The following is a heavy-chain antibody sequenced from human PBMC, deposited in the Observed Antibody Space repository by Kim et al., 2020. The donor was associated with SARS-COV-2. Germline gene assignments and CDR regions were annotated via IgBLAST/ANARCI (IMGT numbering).Heavy chain of an antibody. CDR1: GYTFTSYG. CDR3: ARGEYDFWSGQKNCMDV. Sequence: ASVKVSCKASGYTFTSYGISWVRQAPGQGLEWMGWISAYNGNTNYAQKLQGRVTMTTDTSTSTAYMELRSLRSDDTAVYYCARGEYDFWSGQKNCMDVWGQGTTVTVSS. V-gene: IGHV1-18*01. CDR2: ISAYNGNT. D-gene: IGHD3-3*01. J-gene: IGHJ6*02.